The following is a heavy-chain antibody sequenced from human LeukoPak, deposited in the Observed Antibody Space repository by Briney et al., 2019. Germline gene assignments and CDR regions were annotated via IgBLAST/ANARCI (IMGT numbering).Heavy chain of an antibody. Sequence: PSETLSLTCAVYGGSFSGYYWSWIRQPPGKGLEWIGEINHSGSTNHNPSLKSRVTISVDTSKNQFSLKLSSVTAADTAVYYCARAGDDFWSGYYHFDYWGQGTLVTVSS. V-gene: IGHV4-34*01. CDR1: GGSFSGYY. J-gene: IGHJ4*02. CDR3: ARAGDDFWSGYYHFDY. CDR2: INHSGST. D-gene: IGHD3-3*01.